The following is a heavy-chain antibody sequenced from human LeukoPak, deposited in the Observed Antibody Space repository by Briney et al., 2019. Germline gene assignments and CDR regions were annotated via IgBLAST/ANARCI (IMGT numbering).Heavy chain of an antibody. CDR1: GFTFSDYD. D-gene: IGHD2/OR15-2a*01. CDR3: AKDGRLYFVDYLDY. Sequence: GGSLRLSCTASGFTFSDYDMHWVRQAPGKGLEWVAVILYDGFNKYYADSVKGRFTISRDGSTNTLSLQMNSLRPEDTAAYYCAKDGRLYFVDYLDYWGQGSLVTVSS. V-gene: IGHV3-30*18. CDR2: ILYDGFNK. J-gene: IGHJ4*02.